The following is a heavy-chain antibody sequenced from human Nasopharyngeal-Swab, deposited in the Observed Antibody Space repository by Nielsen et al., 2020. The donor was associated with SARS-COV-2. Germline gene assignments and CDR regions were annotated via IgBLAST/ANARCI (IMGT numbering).Heavy chain of an antibody. CDR1: GGTFSSYA. D-gene: IGHD4-17*01. CDR2: IIPIFGTA. V-gene: IGHV1-69*13. CDR3: ARVVPDYGDDYYYYGMDV. Sequence: SVKVSCKASGGTFSSYAISWVRQAPGQGLEWMGGIIPIFGTANYAQKFQGRVTITADESTSTAYMELSSLRSEDTAVHYCARVVPDYGDDYYYYGMDVWGQGTTVTVSS. J-gene: IGHJ6*02.